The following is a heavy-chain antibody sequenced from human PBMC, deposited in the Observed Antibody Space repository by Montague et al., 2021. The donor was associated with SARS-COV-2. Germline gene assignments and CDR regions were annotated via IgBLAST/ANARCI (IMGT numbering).Heavy chain of an antibody. V-gene: IGHV6-1*01. CDR2: TCYRSEWYF. D-gene: IGHD1-26*01. Sequence: CAISGDSVSSNNAAWNWIRQSPSRGLEWLGRTCYRSEWYFDYAISLRGRITINPDTSKNQFSLQLDSVALDDTAVYYCARYSYSGTYFGLNDAFDIWGRGHRSPSLQ. CDR3: ARYSYSGTYFGLNDAFDI. CDR1: GDSVSSNNAA. J-gene: IGHJ3*02.